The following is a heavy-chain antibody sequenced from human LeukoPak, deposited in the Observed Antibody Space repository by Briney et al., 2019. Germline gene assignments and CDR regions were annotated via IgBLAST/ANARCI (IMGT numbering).Heavy chain of an antibody. J-gene: IGHJ5*02. CDR1: GGPFSGYY. CDR3: ARYASSRYFNWFDP. D-gene: IGHD6-13*01. V-gene: IGHV4-34*01. Sequence: SETLSLTCAVYGGPFSGYYWSWIRQPPGKGLEWIGEMNHSGSTNYNPSLQSRVTISVDTSKNQFSLKLSSVTAADTAVYYCARYASSRYFNWFDPWGQGTLVTVSS. CDR2: MNHSGST.